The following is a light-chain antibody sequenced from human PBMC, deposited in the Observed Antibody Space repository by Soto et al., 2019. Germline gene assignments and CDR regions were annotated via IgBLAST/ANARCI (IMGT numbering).Light chain of an antibody. Sequence: DIVMTQSPSTLSVSLGERATLSCRASQSVSSNLAWYQQKPGQAPRLLIYGASTRATGMPARFSGSGSGTEFTLTISSLQSEDFAVYFCQQYNNWPPLTFGQGTRLEI. CDR3: QQYNNWPPLT. V-gene: IGKV3-15*01. CDR2: GAS. CDR1: QSVSSN. J-gene: IGKJ5*01.